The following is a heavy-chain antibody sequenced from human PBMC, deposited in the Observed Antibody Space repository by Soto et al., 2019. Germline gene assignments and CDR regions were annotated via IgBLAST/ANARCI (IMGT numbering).Heavy chain of an antibody. J-gene: IGHJ6*02. CDR3: ARERTGTTSMDV. V-gene: IGHV1-8*01. CDR2: MNPNSGNT. D-gene: IGHD1-1*01. CDR1: GYTFTSYD. Sequence: QVQLVQSGAEVKKPGASVKVSCKASGYTFTSYDINWVRQATGQGLEWMGWMNPNSGNTGYAQKFRGRVTMTRNTSISTAYMELSSLRSEATAFYYCARERTGTTSMDVWGQGTTVTVSS.